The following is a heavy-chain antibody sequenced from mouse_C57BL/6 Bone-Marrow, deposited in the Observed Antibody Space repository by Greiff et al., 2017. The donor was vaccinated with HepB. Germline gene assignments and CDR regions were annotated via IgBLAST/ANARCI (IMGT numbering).Heavy chain of an antibody. CDR1: GYTFTDHT. D-gene: IGHD2-4*01. V-gene: IGHV1-78*01. J-gene: IGHJ4*01. CDR2: IYPRDGST. Sequence: VQLQQSDAELVKPGASVKISCKVSGYTFTDHTIHWMKQRPEQGLEWIGYIYPRDGSTKYNEKFKGKATLTADKSSSTAYMQLNSLTSEDSAVYFCAIYDYDDGYAMDDWGQGTSVTVSS. CDR3: AIYDYDDGYAMDD.